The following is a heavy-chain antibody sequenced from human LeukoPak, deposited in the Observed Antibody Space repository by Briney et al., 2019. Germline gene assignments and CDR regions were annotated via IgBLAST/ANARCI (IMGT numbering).Heavy chain of an antibody. Sequence: ASVKVSCKASGYTFTSYDINWVRQATGQGLEWMGWMNPNSGNTGYAQKFQGRVTMTRNTSISTAYMELSSLRSEDTAAYYCARVPAARWLGGDWFDPWGQGTLVTVSS. CDR1: GYTFTSYD. D-gene: IGHD6-6*01. J-gene: IGHJ5*02. CDR2: MNPNSGNT. CDR3: ARVPAARWLGGDWFDP. V-gene: IGHV1-8*01.